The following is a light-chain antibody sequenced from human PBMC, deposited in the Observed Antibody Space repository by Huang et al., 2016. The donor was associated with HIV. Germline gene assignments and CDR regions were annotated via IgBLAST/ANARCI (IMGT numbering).Light chain of an antibody. CDR1: LDISNY. CDR2: DAS. CDR3: QQYDNLPRT. J-gene: IGKJ1*01. Sequence: DIQMTQSPSSLSVSVGDRVTITCQASLDISNYLNWYQQKPGNAPRLQSHDASNLETGVPSRFIGIESGTDFTFTISSLQPEDIATYYCQQYDNLPRTFGQGTKVEIK. V-gene: IGKV1-33*01.